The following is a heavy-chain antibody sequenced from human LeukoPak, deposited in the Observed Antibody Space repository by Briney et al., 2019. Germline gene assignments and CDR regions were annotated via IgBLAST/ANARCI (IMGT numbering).Heavy chain of an antibody. CDR3: ARADYSSTWSHDYYYMDV. J-gene: IGHJ6*03. CDR1: GGSISSYY. D-gene: IGHD6-13*01. V-gene: IGHV4-59*08. Sequence: SETLSLTCTVSGGSISSYYWSWIRQPPGKGLEWIGYIYYSGSTNYNPSLKSRVTISVDTSKNQFSLKLSSVTAADTAVYYCARADYSSTWSHDYYYMDVWGKGTRSPSP. CDR2: IYYSGST.